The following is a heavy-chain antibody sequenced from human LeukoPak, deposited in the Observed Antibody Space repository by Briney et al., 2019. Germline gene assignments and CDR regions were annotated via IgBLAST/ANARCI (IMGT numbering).Heavy chain of an antibody. D-gene: IGHD5-12*01. V-gene: IGHV1-46*01. CDR3: ARTRGYSDYELDY. CDR1: GYTFTSYY. CDR2: INPSGGTT. J-gene: IGHJ4*02. Sequence: SVKVSCKASGYTFTSYYMHWVRQAPGQGLEWMGIINPSGGTTRHAQRFQGRVTMTRDTSTSTVYMELSSLRSEDTAVYYCARTRGYSDYELDYWGQGTLVTVSS.